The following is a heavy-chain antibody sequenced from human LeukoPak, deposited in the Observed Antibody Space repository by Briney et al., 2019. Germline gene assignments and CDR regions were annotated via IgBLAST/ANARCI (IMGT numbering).Heavy chain of an antibody. V-gene: IGHV3-21*01. CDR2: ISSSSSYI. CDR3: ARAPNYDSSGFF. Sequence: PGGSLRLSCAASGFTFSSYSMNWVRQAPGKGLEWVSSISSSSSYIYYADSVKGRFTISRDNAKNSLYPQMNSLRAEDTAVYYCARAPNYDSSGFFWGQGTLVTVSS. CDR1: GFTFSSYS. J-gene: IGHJ4*02. D-gene: IGHD3-22*01.